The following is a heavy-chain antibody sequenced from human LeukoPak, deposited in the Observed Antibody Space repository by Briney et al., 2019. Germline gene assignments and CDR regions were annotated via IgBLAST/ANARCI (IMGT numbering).Heavy chain of an antibody. CDR3: ARGQRWGTYAFDY. CDR2: ISGRSSTI. V-gene: IGHV3-48*02. CDR1: GFTFSSYS. J-gene: IGHJ4*02. Sequence: GWSLRLSCAASGFTFSSYSMNWVRQAPGKGLEWVSYISGRSSTIYYADSVKGRFTVSRDNAKNSLYLQMNSLRDEDTALYYCARGQRWGTYAFDYWGQGALVTVSS. D-gene: IGHD3-16*01.